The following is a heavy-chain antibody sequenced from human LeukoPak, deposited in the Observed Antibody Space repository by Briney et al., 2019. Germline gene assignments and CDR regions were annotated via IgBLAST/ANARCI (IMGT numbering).Heavy chain of an antibody. CDR3: ASLGTGDYFDY. V-gene: IGHV3-53*01. CDR2: IYSGGST. D-gene: IGHD3-10*01. Sequence: GGSLRLSCAASGFTVSSNYMSWVRQAPGKGLEWVSVIYSGGSTYYADSVKGRFTISRGNSKNTLYLQMNSLRAEDTAVYYCASLGTGDYFDYWGQGTLVIVSS. CDR1: GFTVSSNY. J-gene: IGHJ4*02.